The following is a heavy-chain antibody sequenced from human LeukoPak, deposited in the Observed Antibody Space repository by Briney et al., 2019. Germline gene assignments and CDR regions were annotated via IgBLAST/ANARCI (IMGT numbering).Heavy chain of an antibody. CDR1: GFTFSSYA. Sequence: PGRSLRLSCAASGFTFSSYAMHWVRQAPGKGLEWVAVISYDGSNKYYADSVKGRFTISRDNSKNTLYLQMNSLRAEDTAVYYCARWELLDDAFDIWGQGTMVTASS. CDR3: ARWELLDDAFDI. J-gene: IGHJ3*02. D-gene: IGHD1-26*01. CDR2: ISYDGSNK. V-gene: IGHV3-30-3*01.